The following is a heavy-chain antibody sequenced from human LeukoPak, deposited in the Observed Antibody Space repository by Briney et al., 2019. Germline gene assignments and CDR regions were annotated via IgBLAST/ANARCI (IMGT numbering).Heavy chain of an antibody. D-gene: IGHD2-8*01. CDR2: ISSSSSYI. CDR1: GFTFSSYS. V-gene: IGHV3-21*01. Sequence: GGSLRRSCAASGFTFSSYSMNWVRQAPGKGLEWVSSISSSSSYIYYADSVKGRFTISRDNAKNSLYLQMNSLRAEDTAVYYCARASRGKYCTNGVCHLDYWGQGTLVTVSS. CDR3: ARASRGKYCTNGVCHLDY. J-gene: IGHJ4*02.